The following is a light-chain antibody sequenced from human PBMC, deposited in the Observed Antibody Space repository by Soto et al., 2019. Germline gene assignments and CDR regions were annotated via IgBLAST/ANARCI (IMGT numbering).Light chain of an antibody. CDR1: SGSIASNY. V-gene: IGLV6-57*02. CDR3: QSYGDDNQV. J-gene: IGLJ3*02. Sequence: NFMLTQPHSVSESPGKTVTISCTGSSGSIASNYVQWFQQRPGSAPTTVIYEDNKRPSGVPDRFSGSIDISSNSAALTISGLKTEDEADYYCQSYGDDNQVFGGGTKLTVL. CDR2: EDN.